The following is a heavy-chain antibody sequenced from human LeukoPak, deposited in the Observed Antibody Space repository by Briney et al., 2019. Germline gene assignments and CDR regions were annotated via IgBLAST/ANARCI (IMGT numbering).Heavy chain of an antibody. J-gene: IGHJ4*02. D-gene: IGHD1-26*01. CDR3: ARDRGVVGNYDY. Sequence: GGSLRLSCAASGFTFSTYWMSWVRQAPGKGLDWVANIKEDGGERYHVDSAKGRFTISRDNAKNSLYLQMNSLRADDTAVYYCARDRGVVGNYDYWGQGTLVTVSS. V-gene: IGHV3-7*05. CDR2: IKEDGGER. CDR1: GFTFSTYW.